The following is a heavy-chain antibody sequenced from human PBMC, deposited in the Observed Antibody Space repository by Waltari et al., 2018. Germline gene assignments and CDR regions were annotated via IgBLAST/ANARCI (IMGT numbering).Heavy chain of an antibody. J-gene: IGHJ2*01. CDR2: IGYDESKK. Sequence: QVQLVESGGGVVQPGRSLRLSCAASGFTFSSYGMHWVRQAPGKGLGGVAFIGYDESKKYYADSVKGRFTISGDNSKNTLYLQMNSLRAEATAMYYCAKEEVVAGPAWYCDLWGRGTLVTFSS. CDR3: AKEEVVAGPAWYCDL. CDR1: GFTFSSYG. V-gene: IGHV3-30*02. D-gene: IGHD2-15*01.